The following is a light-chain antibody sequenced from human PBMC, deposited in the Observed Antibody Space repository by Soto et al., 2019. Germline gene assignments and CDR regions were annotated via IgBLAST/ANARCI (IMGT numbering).Light chain of an antibody. CDR3: SSYTGSSTLVI. CDR2: DVS. J-gene: IGLJ2*01. V-gene: IGLV2-14*03. Sequence: QSALTQPATVSGSPGQSITISCTGNSSDVGGYNYVSWYQQHPGKAPKLMIYDVSNRPSGVSDRFSGSRSGNTASQAISGLQAEDEAHYFCSSYTGSSTLVIFGGGTKLTVL. CDR1: SSDVGGYNY.